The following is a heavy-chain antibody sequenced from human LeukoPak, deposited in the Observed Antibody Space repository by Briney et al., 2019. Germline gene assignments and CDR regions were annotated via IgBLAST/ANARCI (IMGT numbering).Heavy chain of an antibody. V-gene: IGHV3-53*01. D-gene: IGHD6-19*01. CDR3: TKLKGWYGEGFFDY. CDR1: GFTVSSNY. CDR2: LYSGGAT. Sequence: GGSLRLSCAASGFTVSSNYMSWVRQPEGTGLEWESVLYSGGATFYADNVKGRFTISRDTSKNTLYLQMNDLRADDTAVYYCTKLKGWYGEGFFDYWGQGTLVTVSS. J-gene: IGHJ4*02.